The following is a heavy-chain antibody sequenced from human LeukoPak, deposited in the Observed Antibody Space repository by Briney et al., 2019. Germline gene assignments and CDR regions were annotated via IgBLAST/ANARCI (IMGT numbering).Heavy chain of an antibody. D-gene: IGHD5-18*01. CDR3: ARGYSYGSPSEAYYFDY. CDR2: INTNTGNP. Sequence: ASVKVSCKASGYTFTSNAMNWVRQAPGQGLEWMGWINTNTGNPTYAQGFTGRFVFSLDTSVSTAYLQISSLKAEDTAVYSCARGYSYGSPSEAYYFDYWGQGTLVTVSS. J-gene: IGHJ4*02. CDR1: GYTFTSNA. V-gene: IGHV7-4-1*02.